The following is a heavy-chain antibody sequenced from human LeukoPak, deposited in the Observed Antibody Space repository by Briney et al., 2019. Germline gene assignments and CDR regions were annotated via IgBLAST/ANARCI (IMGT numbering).Heavy chain of an antibody. CDR3: ARDSEGRGDYFDY. CDR1: GGSISSYY. Sequence: SETLSLTCTVSGGSISSYYWSWIRQPPGKGLEWIGYIYYSGSTNYNPSLKSRVTISVDTSKNQFSLKLSSVTAADTAVYYCARDSEGRGDYFDYWGQGTLVTVSS. J-gene: IGHJ4*02. CDR2: IYYSGST. D-gene: IGHD5-24*01. V-gene: IGHV4-59*01.